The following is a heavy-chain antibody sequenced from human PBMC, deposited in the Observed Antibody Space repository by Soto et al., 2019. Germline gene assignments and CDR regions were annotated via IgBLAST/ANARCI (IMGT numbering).Heavy chain of an antibody. V-gene: IGHV1-2*04. J-gene: IGHJ5*02. CDR2: INPNSGGT. CDR1: GYTFTGYY. Sequence: RASVKVSCKASGYTFTGYYMHWVRQAPGQGLEWMGWINPNSGGTNYAQKFQGWVTMTRDTSISTAYMELSRLRSDDTAVYYCARDLGSFTYYYDGSGYKNWFDPWGQGTLVTVSS. D-gene: IGHD3-22*01. CDR3: ARDLGSFTYYYDGSGYKNWFDP.